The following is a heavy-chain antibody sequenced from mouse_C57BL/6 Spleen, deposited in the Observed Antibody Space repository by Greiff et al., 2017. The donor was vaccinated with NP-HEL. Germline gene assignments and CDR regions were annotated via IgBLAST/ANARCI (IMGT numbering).Heavy chain of an antibody. CDR3: ARGGSNYGEGAMDY. J-gene: IGHJ4*01. V-gene: IGHV1-80*01. D-gene: IGHD2-5*01. CDR2: IYPGDGDT. CDR1: GYAFSSYW. Sequence: VQLKQSGAELVKPGASVKISCKASGYAFSSYWMNWVKQRPGKGLEWIGQIYPGDGDTNYNGKFKGKATLTADKSSSTAYMQLSSLTSEDSAVYFCARGGSNYGEGAMDYWGQGTSVTVSS.